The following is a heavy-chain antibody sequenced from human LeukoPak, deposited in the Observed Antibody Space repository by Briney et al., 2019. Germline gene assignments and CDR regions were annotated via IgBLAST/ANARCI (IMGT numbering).Heavy chain of an antibody. CDR1: GFAFRSYA. CDR2: TTGSGVST. Sequence: GGSLRLSCAASGFAFRSYAMSWVRQAPGKGLEWVSGTTGSGVSTYYADSVKGRFTISRDNSKNTLHLQMNSLRAEDTAVYYCARHDGDCSCAIDYWGQGTLVTVAS. V-gene: IGHV3-23*01. CDR3: ARHDGDCSCAIDY. D-gene: IGHD2-21*02. J-gene: IGHJ4*02.